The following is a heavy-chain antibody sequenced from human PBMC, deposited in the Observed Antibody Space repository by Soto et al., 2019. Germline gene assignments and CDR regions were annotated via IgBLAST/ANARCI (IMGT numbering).Heavy chain of an antibody. CDR3: ARDGHPSTVPGTPPEF. D-gene: IGHD4-17*01. V-gene: IGHV3-30*03. CDR1: GFGFSHYA. CDR2: ISYDGNAK. J-gene: IGHJ4*02. Sequence: QVRLAESGGGVVQPGRSLRLSCAASGFGFSHYAFHWVRQAPGKGLEWLTVISYDGNAKFYGDSVKGRFTVSRDNSHNTVYLQMTSLRIEDTARYYCARDGHPSTVPGTPPEFWGQGTLVTVSS.